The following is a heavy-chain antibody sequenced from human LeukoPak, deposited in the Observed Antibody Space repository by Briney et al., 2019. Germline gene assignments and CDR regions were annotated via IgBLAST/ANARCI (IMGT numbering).Heavy chain of an antibody. CDR3: ARTKIPNAYYYDSSGYSDDAFDI. V-gene: IGHV1-69*05. CDR1: GGTFSSYA. J-gene: IGHJ3*02. CDR2: IIPIFGTA. Sequence: SVKVSCKASGGTFSSYAISWVRQAPGQGLEWMGGIIPIFGTANYAQKFQGRVTITTDESTSTAYMELSSLRSEDTAVYYCARTKIPNAYYYDSSGYSDDAFDIWGQGTMVTVSS. D-gene: IGHD3-22*01.